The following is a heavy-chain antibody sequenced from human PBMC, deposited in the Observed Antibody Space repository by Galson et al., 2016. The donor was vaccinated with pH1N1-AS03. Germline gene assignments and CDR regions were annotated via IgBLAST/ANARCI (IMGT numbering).Heavy chain of an antibody. J-gene: IGHJ4*02. CDR3: ARRGGSGAPLFDY. CDR1: GGSISSYY. D-gene: IGHD6-19*01. CDR2: IYYSGST. Sequence: LSLTCTVSGGSISSYYWSWIRLPPGKGLEWIGYIYYSGSTNYNPSLKSRVTMSVDTSKNQLSLKLTSVTAADTAVYYCARRGGSGAPLFDYWGQGTLVTVSS. V-gene: IGHV4-59*08.